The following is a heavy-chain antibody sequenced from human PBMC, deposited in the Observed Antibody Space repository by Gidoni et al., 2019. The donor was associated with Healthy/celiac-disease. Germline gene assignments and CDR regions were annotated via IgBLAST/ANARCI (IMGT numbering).Heavy chain of an antibody. V-gene: IGHV1-46*01. Sequence: QVQLVQSGAEVKKPGASVKVSCKASGYTFTSYYMHWVRQAPGQGLEWMGIINPSGGSTSYAQKFQGRVTMTRDTSTSTVYMELSSLRSEDTAVYYCARVEMATIQGHVGHYYYYYGMDVWGQGTTVTVSS. D-gene: IGHD5-12*01. CDR2: INPSGGST. J-gene: IGHJ6*02. CDR1: GYTFTSYY. CDR3: ARVEMATIQGHVGHYYYYYGMDV.